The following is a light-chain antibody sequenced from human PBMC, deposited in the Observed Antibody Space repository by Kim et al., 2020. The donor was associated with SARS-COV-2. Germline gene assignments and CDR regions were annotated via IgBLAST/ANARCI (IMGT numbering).Light chain of an antibody. Sequence: QPVLTQSSSASASLGSSVKLTCTLSSGHSSYIIAWHQQQPGKAPRYLMKLEGSGSYNKGSGVPDRFSGSSSGADRYLTISNLQSEDEADYYCETWDSNPSFGGGTQLTVL. CDR2: LEGSGSY. CDR1: SGHSSYI. J-gene: IGLJ2*01. V-gene: IGLV4-60*03. CDR3: ETWDSNPS.